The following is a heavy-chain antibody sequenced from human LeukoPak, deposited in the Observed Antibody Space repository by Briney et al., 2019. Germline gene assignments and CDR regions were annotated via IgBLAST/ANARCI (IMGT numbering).Heavy chain of an antibody. J-gene: IGHJ4*02. Sequence: ASVKVSCKASGCTFTNYGINWVRQAPGQGLEWMGWISAYNGNTNYAQSLQGRVTMTTDTSTSTVYMEMRSLTSDDTAVYYCARDLDQYNGRFGGFGHDFWGQGTLVTVSS. CDR1: GCTFTNYG. D-gene: IGHD3-10*01. V-gene: IGHV1-18*01. CDR2: ISAYNGNT. CDR3: ARDLDQYNGRFGGFGHDF.